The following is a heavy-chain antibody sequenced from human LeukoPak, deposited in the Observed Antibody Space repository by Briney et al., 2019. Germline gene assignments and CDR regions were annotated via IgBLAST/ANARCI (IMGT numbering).Heavy chain of an antibody. CDR1: GFTFSSYT. CDR2: IYTDGNK. CDR3: ARERGIRALYFDN. V-gene: IGHV3-30*14. Sequence: GGSLRLSCATSGFTFSSYTMHWVRQAPGKGLEWVALIYTDGNKYFADSVQGRFTISRDNSQNTLYIQFDNLRPDDTALYYCARERGIRALYFDNWGQGTLVT. J-gene: IGHJ4*02. D-gene: IGHD3-16*01.